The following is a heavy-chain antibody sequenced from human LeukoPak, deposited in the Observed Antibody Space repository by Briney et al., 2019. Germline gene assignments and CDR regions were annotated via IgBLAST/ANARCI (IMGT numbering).Heavy chain of an antibody. J-gene: IGHJ4*02. V-gene: IGHV4-39*01. CDR3: ARHQRYSYGPRGLDY. Sequence: SETLSLTCTVSGGSINSNSYYWGWIRQPPGKGLEWIGSIYYSGSTYYNPSLKSRVTISVDTSKNQFSLNLSSVTAADTAVYYCARHQRYSYGPRGLDYWGQGTLGTVSS. CDR1: GGSINSNSYY. D-gene: IGHD5-18*01. CDR2: IYYSGST.